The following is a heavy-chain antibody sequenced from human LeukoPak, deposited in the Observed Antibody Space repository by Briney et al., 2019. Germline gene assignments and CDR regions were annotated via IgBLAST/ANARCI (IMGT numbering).Heavy chain of an antibody. D-gene: IGHD2-15*01. CDR1: GGSFSGYY. V-gene: IGHV4-34*01. J-gene: IGHJ4*02. Sequence: SETLSLTCAVYGGSFSGYYWSWIRQPPGKGLEWIGEINHSGSTNYNPPLNSQATTSVHTSKNHFPLKRSSVTAADTAVYYCAREAGGVVVVAATSHFDYWGQGTLVTVSS. CDR3: AREAGGVVVVAATSHFDY. CDR2: INHSGST.